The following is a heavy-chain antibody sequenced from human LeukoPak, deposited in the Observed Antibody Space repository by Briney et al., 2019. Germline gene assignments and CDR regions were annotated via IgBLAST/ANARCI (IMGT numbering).Heavy chain of an antibody. J-gene: IGHJ6*02. Sequence: SETLSLTCTVSGGSINDHAWCWIRQPPGRGLEWIGCVYYTGSSEYNASLKSRLTISTDTSNNQLSLKVTSVTAADTAIYSCARLSRIATAGVYSYHSLDIWGQGTTVTVSS. CDR3: ARLSRIATAGVYSYHSLDI. CDR2: VYYTGSS. D-gene: IGHD6-13*01. V-gene: IGHV4-59*11. CDR1: GGSINDHA.